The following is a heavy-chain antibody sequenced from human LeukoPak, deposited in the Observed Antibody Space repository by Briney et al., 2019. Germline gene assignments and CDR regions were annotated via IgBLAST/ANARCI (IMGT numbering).Heavy chain of an antibody. CDR2: IKEDGSEK. Sequence: GGSLRLSCAASGFTFSSYWMSWVRQAPGKGLEWVANIKEDGSEKYHVDSVKGRFTISRDNPKNSLYLQMNSLRAEDSAVYYCAREAVAGSLYYNYYMDVWGQGTLVTVSS. J-gene: IGHJ4*02. CDR3: AREAVAGSLYYNYYMDV. D-gene: IGHD6-19*01. V-gene: IGHV3-7*01. CDR1: GFTFSSYW.